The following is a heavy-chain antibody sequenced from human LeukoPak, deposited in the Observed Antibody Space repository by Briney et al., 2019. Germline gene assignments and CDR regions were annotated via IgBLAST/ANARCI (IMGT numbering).Heavy chain of an antibody. CDR3: ARHGYIAVAGTVDY. V-gene: IGHV4-38-2*02. Sequence: PSETLSLTWTVSGYSISSGHYWGWVRQPPGKGLEWIGSIYHSGNTYCNPSLKSRVTISVDTSKNQFPLNLSSVTAADTAVYYCARHGYIAVAGTVDYWVQGTLITVSS. CDR2: IYHSGNT. J-gene: IGHJ4*02. CDR1: GYSISSGHY. D-gene: IGHD6-19*01.